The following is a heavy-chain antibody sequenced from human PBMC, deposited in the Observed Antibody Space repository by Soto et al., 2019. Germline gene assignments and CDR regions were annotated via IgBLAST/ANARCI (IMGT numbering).Heavy chain of an antibody. J-gene: IGHJ4*02. V-gene: IGHV1-8*01. Sequence: ASVKLSGRASGYTYTSYDINCVRQATGQGLEWMGWMNPNSGNTGYAQKFQGRVTMTRNTSISTAYMELSSLRSEDTAVYYCARGGDYIWGSYPRPIDYWGQGTLVTVSS. CDR2: MNPNSGNT. CDR1: GYTYTSYD. D-gene: IGHD3-16*02. CDR3: ARGGDYIWGSYPRPIDY.